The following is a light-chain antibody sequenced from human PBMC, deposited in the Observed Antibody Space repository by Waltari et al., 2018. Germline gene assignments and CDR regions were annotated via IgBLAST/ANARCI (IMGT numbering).Light chain of an antibody. CDR3: QQSAYTPFT. CDR2: GAS. CDR1: QTIRQH. J-gene: IGKJ4*01. Sequence: DIQMTQSPSSLSASVGDRVTMSCRASQTIRQHLNWYQQKAGTAPRLLIYGASTLQSGVPSRFSGSGSGSHFTLNISSLQPEDFATCLCQQSAYTPFTFGGGTKVDIK. V-gene: IGKV1-39*01.